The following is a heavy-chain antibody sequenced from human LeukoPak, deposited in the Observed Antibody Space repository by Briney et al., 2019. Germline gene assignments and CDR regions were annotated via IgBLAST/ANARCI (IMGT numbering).Heavy chain of an antibody. V-gene: IGHV1-69*06. D-gene: IGHD2-2*01. J-gene: IGHJ4*02. CDR1: GGTFSSYA. CDR2: IIPIFGTA. CDR3: ARDPNLGYCSSTSRYPPD. Sequence: SVKVSCKASGGTFSSYAISWVRQAPGQGLEWMGGIIPIFGTANYAQKFQGRVTITADKSTSTDYMELSSLRSEDTAVYYCARDPNLGYCSSTSRYPPDWGQGTLVTVSS.